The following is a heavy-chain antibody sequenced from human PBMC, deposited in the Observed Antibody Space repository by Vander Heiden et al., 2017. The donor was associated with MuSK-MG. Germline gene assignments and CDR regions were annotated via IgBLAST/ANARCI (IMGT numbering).Heavy chain of an antibody. Sequence: EVQLVESGGGLVKPGGSLRLSWAASGFTFSSYSMNWVRQAPGKGLEWVSSISSSSSYIYYADSVKGRFTISRDNAKNSLYLQMNSLRAEDTAVYYCASPRAPDFDYWGQGTLVTVSS. J-gene: IGHJ4*02. V-gene: IGHV3-21*01. CDR3: ASPRAPDFDY. CDR1: GFTFSSYS. CDR2: ISSSSSYI.